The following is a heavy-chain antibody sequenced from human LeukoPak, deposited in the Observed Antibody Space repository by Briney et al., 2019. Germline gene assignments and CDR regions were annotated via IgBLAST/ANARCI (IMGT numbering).Heavy chain of an antibody. D-gene: IGHD6-13*01. V-gene: IGHV3-21*01. Sequence: PGESLRLSCAASGFTFSSYSMNWVRQAPGKGLKWVSSISSSSSYIYYADSVKGRFTISRDNAKNSLYLQMNSLRAEDTAVYYCARNLIAAALIWGQGTLVTVSS. CDR2: ISSSSSYI. J-gene: IGHJ4*02. CDR3: ARNLIAAALI. CDR1: GFTFSSYS.